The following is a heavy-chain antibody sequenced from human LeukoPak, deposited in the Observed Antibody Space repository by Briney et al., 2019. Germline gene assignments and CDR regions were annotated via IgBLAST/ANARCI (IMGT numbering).Heavy chain of an antibody. CDR1: GFTFSTYW. D-gene: IGHD3-10*01. CDR2: IKQDGSEK. CDR3: ARSRIGDY. Sequence: GGSLRLSCTVSGFTFSTYWMTWVRQAPGKGPEWVANIKQDGSEKYYVDSVKGRFTISRDNAKNSLYLQMNSLRAEDTAVYYCARSRIGDYWGQGTLVTVSS. J-gene: IGHJ4*02. V-gene: IGHV3-7*01.